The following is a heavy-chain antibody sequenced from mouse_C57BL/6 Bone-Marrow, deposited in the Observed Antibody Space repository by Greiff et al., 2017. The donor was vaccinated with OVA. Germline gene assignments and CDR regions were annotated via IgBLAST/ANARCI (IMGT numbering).Heavy chain of an antibody. V-gene: IGHV5-9*01. Sequence: EVKVVESGGGLVKPGGSLKLSCAASGFTFSSYTMSWVRQTPEKRLEWVATISGGGGNTYYPDSVKGRFTISRDNAKNTLYLQMSSLRSEDTALYYCARLGYLFFDYWGQGTTLTVSS. D-gene: IGHD2-3*01. CDR3: ARLGYLFFDY. CDR1: GFTFSSYT. J-gene: IGHJ2*01. CDR2: ISGGGGNT.